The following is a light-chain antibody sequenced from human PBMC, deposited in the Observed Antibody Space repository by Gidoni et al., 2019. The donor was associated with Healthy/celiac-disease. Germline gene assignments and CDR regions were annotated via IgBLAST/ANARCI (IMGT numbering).Light chain of an antibody. CDR2: GNS. CDR1: SSNIGAGYD. Sequence: QSVLTQPPSVSGAPGQRVTISCTGSSSNIGAGYDVHLSQQLPGTAPKLLIHGNSNRPSGVPDRFSGSKSGTSASLAITGLQADDEADCYCQSYYSSLSGSRVFGTGTKVTVL. CDR3: QSYYSSLSGSRV. V-gene: IGLV1-40*01. J-gene: IGLJ1*01.